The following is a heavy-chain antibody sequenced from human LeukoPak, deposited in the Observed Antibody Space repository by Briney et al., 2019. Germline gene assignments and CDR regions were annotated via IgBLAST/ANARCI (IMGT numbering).Heavy chain of an antibody. V-gene: IGHV3-74*01. Sequence: GGSLRLSCAASGFTFSSYWMHWVRQAPGKGLVWVSRINTDGSSTSYAESVKGRFTISRDNAKNTLYLQMNSLRAEDTAVYYCARENDSVSFDYWGQGTLVTVSS. CDR3: ARENDSVSFDY. J-gene: IGHJ4*02. CDR1: GFTFSSYW. CDR2: INTDGSST. D-gene: IGHD3-3*01.